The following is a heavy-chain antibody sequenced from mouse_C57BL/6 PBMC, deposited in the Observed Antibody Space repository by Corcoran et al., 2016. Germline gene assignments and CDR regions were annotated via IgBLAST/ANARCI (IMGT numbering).Heavy chain of an antibody. V-gene: IGHV8-12*01. Sequence: QVTLKESGPGILQSSQTLSLTCSFSGFSLSTSGMGVSWIRQPSGKGLEWLAHIYWDDVKRYNPSLKSRLTISKDTSRNQVFLKITSVDTADTATYYCARRGDYAWFAYWGQGTLVTVSA. CDR3: ARRGDYAWFAY. CDR2: IYWDDVK. J-gene: IGHJ3*01. D-gene: IGHD2-4*01. CDR1: GFSLSTSGMG.